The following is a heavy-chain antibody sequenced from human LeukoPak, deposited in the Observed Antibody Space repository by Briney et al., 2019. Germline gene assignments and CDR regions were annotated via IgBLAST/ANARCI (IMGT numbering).Heavy chain of an antibody. Sequence: GGSLRLSCAASGFTFSSYSMNWVRQAPGKGLEWVSYISSSSSTIYYADSVKGRFTISRDNAKNSLYLQMNSLRAEDTAVYYCARSTYSGSWSYFDYWGQGTLVTVSS. V-gene: IGHV3-48*01. CDR3: ARSTYSGSWSYFDY. J-gene: IGHJ4*02. CDR1: GFTFSSYS. CDR2: ISSSSSTI. D-gene: IGHD1-26*01.